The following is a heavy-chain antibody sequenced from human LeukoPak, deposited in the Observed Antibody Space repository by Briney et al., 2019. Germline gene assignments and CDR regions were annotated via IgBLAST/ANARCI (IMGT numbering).Heavy chain of an antibody. J-gene: IGHJ4*02. CDR3: AKEQSEYGDLDY. V-gene: IGHV3-30*02. Sequence: GGSLRLSCAASGFIFSSYGMHWVRQAPGKGLERVAFIRYDGSNKYYADSVKGLFTISRDNSKKPLYLQMNSVTAEDTAVYYWAKEQSEYGDLDYWGQGTLVTVSS. CDR2: IRYDGSNK. D-gene: IGHD4-17*01. CDR1: GFIFSSYG.